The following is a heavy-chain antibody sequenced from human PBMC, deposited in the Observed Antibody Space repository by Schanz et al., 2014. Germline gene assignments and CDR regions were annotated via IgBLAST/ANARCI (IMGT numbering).Heavy chain of an antibody. Sequence: EGQLAESGGGLVQPGGSLRLSCAASGFTFSSYSMNWVRQAPGKGLEWVSGISGSGGSTYYADSVKDRFTVSRDNSKNTLYLQMNTLRAEDTAVYYCARDRGYCSGGSCLTFDYWGQGTLVTVSS. CDR2: ISGSGGST. D-gene: IGHD2-15*01. CDR3: ARDRGYCSGGSCLTFDY. CDR1: GFTFSSYS. J-gene: IGHJ4*02. V-gene: IGHV3-23*04.